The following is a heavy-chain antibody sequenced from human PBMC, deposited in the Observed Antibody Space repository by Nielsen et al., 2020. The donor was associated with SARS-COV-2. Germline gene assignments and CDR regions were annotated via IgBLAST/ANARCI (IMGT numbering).Heavy chain of an antibody. CDR2: ISDSGAYT. CDR1: GFTFSAYY. V-gene: IGHV3-11*06. Sequence: GGSLRLSCAASGFTFSAYYMTWIRQAPGKGLEWLSYISDSGAYTNYADSVKGRFTMSRDNGKNSLYLQMSNLRSEDTALYYCTRGFYSQSDYWGQGTLVTVSS. CDR3: TRGFYSQSDY. J-gene: IGHJ4*02. D-gene: IGHD2-15*01.